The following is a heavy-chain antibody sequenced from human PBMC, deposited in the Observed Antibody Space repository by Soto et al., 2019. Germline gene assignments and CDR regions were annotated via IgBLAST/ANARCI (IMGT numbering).Heavy chain of an antibody. J-gene: IGHJ4*02. D-gene: IGHD6-19*01. V-gene: IGHV1-2*02. CDR3: AAAAIPVAGRHPDF. CDR2: INPNNGVT. CDR1: GYMFTGFY. Sequence: SVKVSCKASGYMFTGFYLHWVRQAHGQGLEWMGWINPNNGVTTYAKNFQGRVTMTRDSSISTAYMELSSLRSDDTAVYFCAAAAIPVAGRHPDFWGQGTVVTSPQ.